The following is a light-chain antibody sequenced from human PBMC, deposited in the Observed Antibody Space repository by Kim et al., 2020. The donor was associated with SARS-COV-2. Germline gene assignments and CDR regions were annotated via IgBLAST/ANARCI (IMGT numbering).Light chain of an antibody. CDR2: EVT. Sequence: GQSVPISCPGTSSDVGGYNYVSWYQQHPGKAPKLMIFEVTKRPSGVPDRFSGSKSGNTAALTVSGLQAEDEADYYCTSYAGSHNLVVGGGTQLTVL. J-gene: IGLJ2*01. CDR1: SSDVGGYNY. CDR3: TSYAGSHNLV. V-gene: IGLV2-8*01.